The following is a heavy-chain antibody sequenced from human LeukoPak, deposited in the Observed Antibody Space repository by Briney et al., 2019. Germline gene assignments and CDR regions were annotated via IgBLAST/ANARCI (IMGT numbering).Heavy chain of an antibody. CDR3: AKESAGDYYDSSAPFGMDV. CDR2: ISGSGSNT. J-gene: IGHJ6*02. CDR1: GFTFSSYS. D-gene: IGHD3-22*01. V-gene: IGHV3-23*01. Sequence: GGSLRLSCAASGFTFSSYSMNWVRQAPGKGLEWVSAISGSGSNTYYADSVKGRFTISRDNSKNTLSLQMNSLRAEDTAVYYCAKESAGDYYDSSAPFGMDVWGQGTTVTVSS.